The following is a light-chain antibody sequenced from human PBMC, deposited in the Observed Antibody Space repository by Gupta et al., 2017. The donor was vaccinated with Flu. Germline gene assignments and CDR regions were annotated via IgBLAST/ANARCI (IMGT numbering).Light chain of an antibody. CDR1: QSISNY. J-gene: IGKJ3*01. Sequence: DIQMTQSPSSLSASVGDRVTITCRASQSISNYLNWYQQKPGKAPKLLIYGASSLHSGVPSRFSGSGSGTDFTLTISSLQPEDFATYYCTQSNSPPSFGPGTKVDIK. CDR2: GAS. V-gene: IGKV1-39*01. CDR3: TQSNSPPS.